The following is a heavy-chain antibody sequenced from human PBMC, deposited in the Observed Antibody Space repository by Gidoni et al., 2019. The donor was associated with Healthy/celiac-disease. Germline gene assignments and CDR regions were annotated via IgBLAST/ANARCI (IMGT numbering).Heavy chain of an antibody. CDR3: TTDLPLMATILADY. D-gene: IGHD5-12*01. CDR2: IKSKTDGGTT. CDR1: GFTFCNAW. Sequence: EVQLVESGGGLVTPGGSLRLSCAASGFTFCNAWMSWVRQAPGKGLEWVGRIKSKTDGGTTDYAAPVKGRFTISRDDSKNTLYLQMNSLKTEDTAVYYCTTDLPLMATILADYWGQGTLVTVSS. J-gene: IGHJ4*02. V-gene: IGHV3-15*01.